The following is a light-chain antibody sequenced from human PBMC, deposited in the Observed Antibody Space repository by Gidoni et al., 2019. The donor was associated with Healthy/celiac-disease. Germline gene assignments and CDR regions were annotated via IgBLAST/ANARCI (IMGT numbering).Light chain of an antibody. Sequence: EIVLTQSPGTLSLSPGERATLSCRASQSVSSSYLAGYQQKPGQAPRLRIYGASSRATGIPDRFSGSGSETDFPLTIRRLEPEDFAVYYCQQYGSSLWTFGQGTKVEIK. CDR1: QSVSSSY. CDR2: GAS. J-gene: IGKJ1*01. CDR3: QQYGSSLWT. V-gene: IGKV3-20*01.